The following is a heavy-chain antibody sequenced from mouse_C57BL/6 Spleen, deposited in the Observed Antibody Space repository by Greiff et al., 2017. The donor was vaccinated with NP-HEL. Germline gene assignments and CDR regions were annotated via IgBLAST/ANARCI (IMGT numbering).Heavy chain of an antibody. Sequence: QVQLQLSGPELVKPGASVKLSCKASGYTFTSYDINWVKQRPGQGLEWIGWIYPRDGSTKYNEKFKGKATLTVDTSSSTAYMELHSLTSEDSAVYFCAREGTVVPFAYWGQGTLVTVSA. CDR3: AREGTVVPFAY. CDR1: GYTFTSYD. D-gene: IGHD1-1*01. V-gene: IGHV1-85*01. J-gene: IGHJ3*01. CDR2: IYPRDGST.